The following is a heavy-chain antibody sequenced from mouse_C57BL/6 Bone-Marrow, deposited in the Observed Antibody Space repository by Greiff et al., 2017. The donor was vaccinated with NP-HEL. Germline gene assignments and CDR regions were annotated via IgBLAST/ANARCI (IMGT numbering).Heavy chain of an antibody. CDR3: ARDFYYYGSSGAY. D-gene: IGHD1-1*01. V-gene: IGHV7-1*01. CDR2: SRNKANDYTT. Sequence: EVMLVESGGGLVQSGRSLRLSCATSGFTFSDFYMEWVRQAPGKGLEWIAASRNKANDYTTEYSASVKGRFIVSRDTSQSILYLQMNALRAEDTAIYYCARDFYYYGSSGAYWGQGTLVTVSA. J-gene: IGHJ3*01. CDR1: GFTFSDFY.